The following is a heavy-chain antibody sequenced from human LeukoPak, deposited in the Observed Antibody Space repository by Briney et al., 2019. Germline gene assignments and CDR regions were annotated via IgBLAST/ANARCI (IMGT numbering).Heavy chain of an antibody. V-gene: IGHV4-59*01. D-gene: IGHD5-18*01. CDR2: VYYTGST. Sequence: SETLSLTCTVFGGSFEHYFWSWIRQPPGKGLEFIGYVYYTGSTDYSPSLKSRLTISADTAKNQFSLKLRSVTAADTAVYYCASHRRSHGAEYWGQGTLATVSS. CDR1: GGSFEHYF. J-gene: IGHJ4*02. CDR3: ASHRRSHGAEY.